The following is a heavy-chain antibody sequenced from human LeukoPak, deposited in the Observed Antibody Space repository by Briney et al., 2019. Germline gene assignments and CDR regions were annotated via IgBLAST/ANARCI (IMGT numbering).Heavy chain of an antibody. V-gene: IGHV3-48*03. CDR2: IGGSGSTI. CDR3: ARGYNTRWYSARMDV. D-gene: IGHD6-13*01. Sequence: PGGSLRLSCAASGFTFSSYEMNWVRQAPGKGLEWISCIGGSGSTIYYADPVKGRFTISRDNAKNTVDLQMKSLRAEDTAVYYCARGYNTRWYSARMDVWGKGTTVTVSS. CDR1: GFTFSSYE. J-gene: IGHJ6*04.